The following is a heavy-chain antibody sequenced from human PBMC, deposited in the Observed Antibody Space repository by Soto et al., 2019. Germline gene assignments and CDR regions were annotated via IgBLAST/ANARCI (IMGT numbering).Heavy chain of an antibody. D-gene: IGHD2-2*01. Sequence: WASVKVSCKASGYTFTSYGISWVRQAPGQGLEWMGWISAYNGNTNYAQKLQGRVTMTTDTSTSTAYMELRSLRSDDTAVYYCARDYIVVVPAAIRYYGMDVWGQGTTVTVSS. J-gene: IGHJ6*02. CDR1: GYTFTSYG. CDR2: ISAYNGNT. CDR3: ARDYIVVVPAAIRYYGMDV. V-gene: IGHV1-18*01.